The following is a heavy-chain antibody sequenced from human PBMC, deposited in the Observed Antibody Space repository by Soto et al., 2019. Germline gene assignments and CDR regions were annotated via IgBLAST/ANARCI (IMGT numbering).Heavy chain of an antibody. V-gene: IGHV3-30-3*02. CDR1: GFTFDEHS. J-gene: IGHJ4*02. D-gene: IGHD3-16*01. Sequence: ESGGGVVQPGGSLRLSCAASGFTFDEHSMHWVRQAPGKGLEWVAAIGYEAIYKFYADSVEGRFTISRDNSKNTLYLQMNSLRNEDTAVYYCVKSLITLGESQSSFFDYWGQGTLVSVSS. CDR3: VKSLITLGESQSSFFDY. CDR2: IGYEAIYK.